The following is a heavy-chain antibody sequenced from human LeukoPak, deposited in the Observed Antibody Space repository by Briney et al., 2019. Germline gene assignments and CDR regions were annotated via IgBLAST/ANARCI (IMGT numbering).Heavy chain of an antibody. CDR2: IYYSGST. Sequence: SETLSLTCTVSGGSISSYYWSWIRQPPGKGLEWIGYIYYSGSTNYNPPLKSRVTISVDTSKNQFSLKLSSVTAADTAVYYCASSDYYDSSGYTYWGQGTLVTVSS. D-gene: IGHD3-22*01. V-gene: IGHV4-59*01. CDR3: ASSDYYDSSGYTY. CDR1: GGSISSYY. J-gene: IGHJ4*02.